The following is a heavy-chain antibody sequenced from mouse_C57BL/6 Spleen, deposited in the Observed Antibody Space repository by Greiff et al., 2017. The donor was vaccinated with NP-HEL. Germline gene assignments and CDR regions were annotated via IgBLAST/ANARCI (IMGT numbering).Heavy chain of an antibody. CDR2: IYPGDGDT. Sequence: QVQLQQSGPELVKPGASVKISCKASGYAFSSSWMNWVKQRPGKGLEWIGRIYPGDGDTNYNGKFKGKATLTADKSSSTAYMQLSSLTSEDSAVYFCAIYYGNFYFDVWGTGTTVTVSS. J-gene: IGHJ1*03. V-gene: IGHV1-82*01. CDR3: AIYYGNFYFDV. D-gene: IGHD2-1*01. CDR1: GYAFSSSW.